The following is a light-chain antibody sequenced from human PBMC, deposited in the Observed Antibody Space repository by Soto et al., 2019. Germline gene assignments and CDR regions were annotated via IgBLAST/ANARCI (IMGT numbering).Light chain of an antibody. CDR1: QSITSNH. J-gene: IGKJ1*01. CDR2: GAS. Sequence: ETGLTQSPGTLSLSPGERATLFCRASQSITSNHLDWYQQKPGQAPRLLIYGASSRATGIPDRFSGSGSGTDFTLTISKLAPEDFAVYYCQQHGTSPPSWTFGQGTKVEIK. V-gene: IGKV3-20*01. CDR3: QQHGTSPPSWT.